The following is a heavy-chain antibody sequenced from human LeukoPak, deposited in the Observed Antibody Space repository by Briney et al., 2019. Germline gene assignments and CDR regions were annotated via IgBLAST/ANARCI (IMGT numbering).Heavy chain of an antibody. CDR1: GFTFDDYA. Sequence: GGSLSLSCAASGFTFDDYAMHGVRQAPGRGLEWVSLISGDGGSTYYADSVKGRFTISRDNSKNSLYPQRNSLRTEHPAWSYCAKVIPATHGSSWFAFDYWGQGTLVTVSS. CDR2: ISGDGGST. V-gene: IGHV3-43*02. J-gene: IGHJ4*02. D-gene: IGHD6-13*01. CDR3: AKVIPATHGSSWFAFDY.